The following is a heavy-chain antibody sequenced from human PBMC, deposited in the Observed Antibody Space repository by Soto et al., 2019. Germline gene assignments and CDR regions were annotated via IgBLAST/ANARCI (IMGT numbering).Heavy chain of an antibody. CDR1: GGSISSGDYS. V-gene: IGHV4-30-4*01. CDR2: IYNSGIT. D-gene: IGHD3-3*01. CDR3: ARGVTVFGLVSRFWFDP. J-gene: IGHJ5*02. Sequence: QVLLQESGPGLVKSSQTLSLTCTVSGGSISSGDYSWSWVRQSPGKGLEWIGHIYNSGITYYNPSPKSRVVISIDTPMNQFSLRLSSLTAADRAVYFCARGVTVFGLVSRFWFDPWGQGTVVTVSS.